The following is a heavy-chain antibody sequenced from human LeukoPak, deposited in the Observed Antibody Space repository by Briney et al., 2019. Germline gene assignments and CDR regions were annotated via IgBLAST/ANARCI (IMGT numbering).Heavy chain of an antibody. J-gene: IGHJ4*02. Sequence: SETLSLTCTVSGDSVSIYYWSWIRQPPGKGLEWIGYIYYRGNTNYNPSLKSRVTMTVDTSKNQFSLKVSSVTAADTAVYYCARAGNNWSFDYWGQGTLVTVSS. D-gene: IGHD1-1*01. CDR1: GDSVSIYY. V-gene: IGHV4-59*02. CDR2: IYYRGNT. CDR3: ARAGNNWSFDY.